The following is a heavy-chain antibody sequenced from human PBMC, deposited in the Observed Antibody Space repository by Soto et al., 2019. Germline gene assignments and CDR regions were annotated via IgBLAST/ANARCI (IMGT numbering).Heavy chain of an antibody. CDR3: ARVRRQWLVKGVRFDP. Sequence: SETLSLTCAVYGGSFSGYYWSWIRQPPGKGLEWIGEINHSGSTNYNPSLKSRVTIPVDTSKNQFSLKLSSVTAADTAVYYCARVRRQWLVKGVRFDPWGQGTLVTVS. CDR1: GGSFSGYY. D-gene: IGHD6-19*01. V-gene: IGHV4-34*01. CDR2: INHSGST. J-gene: IGHJ5*02.